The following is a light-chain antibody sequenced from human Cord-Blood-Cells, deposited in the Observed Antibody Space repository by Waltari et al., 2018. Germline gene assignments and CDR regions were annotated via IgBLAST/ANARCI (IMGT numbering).Light chain of an antibody. CDR3: SSYTSSSTLV. CDR1: SSDVGGYNY. V-gene: IGLV2-14*03. J-gene: IGLJ3*02. Sequence: QSALTQPASVSGSPGQSITISCTGTSSDVGGYNYVSWYQQHPGKAPKLMIYYVRNRPSGVSNRFSGSKSGNTASRTISGLQAEDEADYYCSSYTSSSTLVFGGGTKLTVL. CDR2: YVR.